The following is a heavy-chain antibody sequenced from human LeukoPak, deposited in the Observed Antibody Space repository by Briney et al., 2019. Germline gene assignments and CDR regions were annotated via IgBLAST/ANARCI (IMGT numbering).Heavy chain of an antibody. Sequence: GGSLRLSCAASGFTFFNYEMNWVRQAPGKGLEWIGRIKSKTDGGTTDYAAPVKGRFTISRDDSKNTLYSQMNSLNTEDTAVYHCTTGTLYWGQGTLVTVSS. CDR3: TTGTLY. J-gene: IGHJ4*02. CDR1: GFTFFNYE. V-gene: IGHV3-15*01. CDR2: IKSKTDGGTT.